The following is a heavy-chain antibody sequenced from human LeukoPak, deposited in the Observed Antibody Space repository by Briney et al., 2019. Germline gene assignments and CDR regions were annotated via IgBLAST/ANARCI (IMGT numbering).Heavy chain of an antibody. CDR3: ARDQTAVAY. V-gene: IGHV3-23*01. Sequence: GGSLRLSCGASGFIFSSYGMSWVRQAPGKGLEWVSAISGSGGRTYYADSVKGRFTISRDNSKNTLYLQMNSLRAEDTAVYYCARDQTAVAYWGQGTLVTVSS. J-gene: IGHJ4*02. CDR2: ISGSGGRT. CDR1: GFIFSSYG. D-gene: IGHD6-19*01.